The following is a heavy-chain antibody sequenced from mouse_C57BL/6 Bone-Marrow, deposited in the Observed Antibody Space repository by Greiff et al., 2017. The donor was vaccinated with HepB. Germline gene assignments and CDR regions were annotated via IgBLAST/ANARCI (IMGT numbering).Heavy chain of an antibody. D-gene: IGHD2-3*01. CDR2: IYPGDGDT. CDR3: ARSRWLHDV. CDR1: GYAFSSSW. J-gene: IGHJ1*03. Sequence: QLKESGPELVKPGASVKISCKASGYAFSSSWMNWVKQRPGKGLEWIGRIYPGDGDTNYNGKFKGKATLTADKSSSTAYMQLSSLTSEDSAVYFCARSRWLHDVWGTGTTVTVSS. V-gene: IGHV1-82*01.